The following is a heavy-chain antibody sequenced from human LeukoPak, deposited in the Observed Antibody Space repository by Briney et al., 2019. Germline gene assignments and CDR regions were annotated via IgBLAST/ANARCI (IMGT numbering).Heavy chain of an antibody. CDR2: IYTSGST. V-gene: IGHV4-4*07. CDR1: GGSISSYY. D-gene: IGHD2-2*01. J-gene: IGHJ4*02. CDR3: ARSFRVLGYCSSTSCYGGLYYFDY. Sequence: PSETLSLTCTVSGGSISSYYWSWIRQPAGKGLEWIGRIYTSGSTNYNPSLKSRVTMSVDTSKNQFSLKLSSVTAADTAVYYCARSFRVLGYCSSTSCYGGLYYFDYWGQGTLVTVSS.